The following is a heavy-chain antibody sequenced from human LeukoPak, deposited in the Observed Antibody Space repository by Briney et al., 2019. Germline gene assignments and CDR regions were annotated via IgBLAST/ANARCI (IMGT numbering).Heavy chain of an antibody. CDR3: SRDHPGSNSLDS. CDR2: LRTDGSRT. J-gene: IGHJ4*02. D-gene: IGHD4-11*01. V-gene: IGHV3-74*01. CDR1: GFTFNNYW. Sequence: GGSLRLSCVASGFTFNNYWMHWVRQAPGKGLEWASRLRTDGSRTNYADSVKGRFTISRDNTKNTVYLQMNSLRGEDTATYYCSRDHPGSNSLDSWGQGTLVTVSS.